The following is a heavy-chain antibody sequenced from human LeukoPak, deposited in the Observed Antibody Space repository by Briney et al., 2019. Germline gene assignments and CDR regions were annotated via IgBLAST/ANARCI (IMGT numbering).Heavy chain of an antibody. D-gene: IGHD2-15*01. V-gene: IGHV4-59*01. CDR1: GDSISSYF. Sequence: SETLSLTCTVSGDSISSYFWSWIRQPPGKGLEWIGYIHDSGSANYNHSLKSRITMSVDTSKNQFSLKLRTVTAADTAVYYCARDSHSVDTATPRGFDPWGQGTLVTVSS. J-gene: IGHJ5*02. CDR3: ARDSHSVDTATPRGFDP. CDR2: IHDSGSA.